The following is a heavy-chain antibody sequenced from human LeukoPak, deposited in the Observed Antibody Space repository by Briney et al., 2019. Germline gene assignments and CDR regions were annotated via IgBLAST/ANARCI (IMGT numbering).Heavy chain of an antibody. V-gene: IGHV3-23*01. D-gene: IGHD3-10*01. CDR2: ISGSGGST. Sequence: GGSLRLSCAASGFTFSSYAMSWVRQAPGKGLEWVSAISGSGGSTYYADSVKGRFTISRDNSKNTLYLQMNSLRAEDMAVYYCAKDILLWFGDYGMDVWGQGTTVTVSS. J-gene: IGHJ6*02. CDR3: AKDILLWFGDYGMDV. CDR1: GFTFSSYA.